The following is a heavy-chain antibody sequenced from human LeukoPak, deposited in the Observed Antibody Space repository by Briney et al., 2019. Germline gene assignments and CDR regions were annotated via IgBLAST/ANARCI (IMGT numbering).Heavy chain of an antibody. V-gene: IGHV3-23*01. J-gene: IGHJ4*02. Sequence: GRSLRLSCAASGFTFSTYAMAWVRQAPGKGLEWVSAFSNSGETHYADSVKGRFTISRDNSKNTLYLQMNSLRADDTALYYCAKDLRLSVGTSPFDYWGQGTLVTVSS. D-gene: IGHD4-23*01. CDR1: GFTFSTYA. CDR2: FSNSGET. CDR3: AKDLRLSVGTSPFDY.